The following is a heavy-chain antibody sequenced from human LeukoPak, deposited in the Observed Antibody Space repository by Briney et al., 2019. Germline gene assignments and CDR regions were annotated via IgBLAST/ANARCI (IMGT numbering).Heavy chain of an antibody. CDR3: AKERWGTIFGVVTPSPENYFDY. D-gene: IGHD3-3*01. CDR1: GFTFSDYY. V-gene: IGHV3-23*01. J-gene: IGHJ4*02. CDR2: ISGSGGST. Sequence: PGGSLRLSCVASGFTFSDYYMTWIRQAPGKGLEWVSAISGSGGSTYYADSVKGRFTISRDNSKNTLYLQMNSLRAEDTAVYYCAKERWGTIFGVVTPSPENYFDYWGQGALVTVSS.